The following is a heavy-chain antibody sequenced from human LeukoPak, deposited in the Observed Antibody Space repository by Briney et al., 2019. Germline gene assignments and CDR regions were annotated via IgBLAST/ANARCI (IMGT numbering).Heavy chain of an antibody. CDR1: GGSISSSSYY. Sequence: SETLSLTCTVSGGSISSSSYYWGWIRQPPGKGLEWIGSIYYSGSTYYNPSLKSRVTISVDTSKNQFSLKLSSVTAADTAVYYCARLFYHYYGSGSYLPKYDAFDIWGQGTMVTVSS. CDR2: IYYSGST. V-gene: IGHV4-39*07. CDR3: ARLFYHYYGSGSYLPKYDAFDI. J-gene: IGHJ3*02. D-gene: IGHD3-10*01.